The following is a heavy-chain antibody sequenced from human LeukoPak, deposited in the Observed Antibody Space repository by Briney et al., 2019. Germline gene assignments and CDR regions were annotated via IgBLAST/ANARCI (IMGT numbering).Heavy chain of an antibody. D-gene: IGHD3-9*01. CDR2: ISHSGST. J-gene: IGHJ6*02. CDR3: AKTYLDRHGSYGMDV. Sequence: PSETLSLTCTVSGGSISSGGYYWSWIRQHPGKGLEWIGFISHSGSTSYNPSLKSRVTISVDTSKNQFSLNLSPVTAADTAVYYCAKTYLDRHGSYGMDVWGQGTTVTVSS. V-gene: IGHV4-31*03. CDR1: GGSISSGGYY.